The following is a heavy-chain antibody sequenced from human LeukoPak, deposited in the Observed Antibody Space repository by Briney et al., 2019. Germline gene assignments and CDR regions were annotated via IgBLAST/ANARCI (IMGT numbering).Heavy chain of an antibody. CDR3: ARAVAGRTLDY. J-gene: IGHJ4*02. V-gene: IGHV3-30*04. Sequence: GGSLRLSCAASGFTFSTSTIHWVRQAPGKGLEWVAVISYDGRIKYYTESVQGRFTSSRDTSENTLYLQMNSLRAEDTAVYYCARAVAGRTLDYWGQGTLVTVSS. D-gene: IGHD6-19*01. CDR1: GFTFSTST. CDR2: ISYDGRIK.